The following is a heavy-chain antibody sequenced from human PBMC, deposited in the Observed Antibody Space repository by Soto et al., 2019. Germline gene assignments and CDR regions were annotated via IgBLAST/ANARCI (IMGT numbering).Heavy chain of an antibody. Sequence: GESLKISCKTSGYSFISYWVAWVRQKPGKGLEWMGTFYPGDSTSTYSPSFQGQVTISVDKSISTAYLHLSSLKASDTAMYYCARIVGYCRNNDCSWTFDIWGQGTTVTVSS. J-gene: IGHJ3*02. V-gene: IGHV5-51*01. D-gene: IGHD2-2*03. CDR1: GYSFISYW. CDR3: ARIVGYCRNNDCSWTFDI. CDR2: FYPGDSTS.